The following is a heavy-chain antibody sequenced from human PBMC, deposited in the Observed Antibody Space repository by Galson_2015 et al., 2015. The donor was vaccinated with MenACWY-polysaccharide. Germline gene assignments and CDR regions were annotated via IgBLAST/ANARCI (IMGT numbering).Heavy chain of an antibody. Sequence: SETLSLTCTVSGGSISSYHWSWIRQPPGKGLEWIGYIYYSGSTNYNPSLKSRVTISVDTSKNQFSLKLSSVTAADTAVYYCARVSGEEAASDYWGQGTLVTVSS. D-gene: IGHD4-17*01. CDR3: ARVSGEEAASDY. J-gene: IGHJ4*02. CDR2: IYYSGST. CDR1: GGSISSYH. V-gene: IGHV4-59*01.